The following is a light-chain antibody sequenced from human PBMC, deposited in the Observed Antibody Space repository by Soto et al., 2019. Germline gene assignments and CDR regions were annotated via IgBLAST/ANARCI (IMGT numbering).Light chain of an antibody. CDR2: GNN. J-gene: IGLJ1*01. V-gene: IGLV1-44*01. CDR3: AAWDDTLNGYL. Sequence: QAVLTQPPSASGTPGQRVTISCSGSSSNIGSNTVNWYQQLPGTVPKLLIYGNNQRPSGVPDRFSGSKSGTSASLAISGLQSEDEADYYCAAWDDTLNGYLFGTGTKVTVL. CDR1: SSNIGSNT.